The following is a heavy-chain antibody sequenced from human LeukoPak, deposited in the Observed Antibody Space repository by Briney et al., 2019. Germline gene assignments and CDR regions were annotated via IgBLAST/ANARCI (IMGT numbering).Heavy chain of an antibody. CDR1: GYTFTSND. V-gene: IGHV1-46*01. D-gene: IGHD6-13*01. Sequence: ASVKVSCKASGYTFTSNDIHWVRQAPGQGLEWMGIINPSGGSTSYAQKFQGRATMTRDTSTSTVYMELSSLRSEDTAVYYCARFASLYSRSWYYAFDIWGQGTMVTVSS. CDR3: ARFASLYSRSWYYAFDI. J-gene: IGHJ3*02. CDR2: INPSGGST.